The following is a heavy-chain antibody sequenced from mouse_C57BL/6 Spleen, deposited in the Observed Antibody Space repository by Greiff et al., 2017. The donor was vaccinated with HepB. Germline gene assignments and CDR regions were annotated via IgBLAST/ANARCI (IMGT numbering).Heavy chain of an antibody. V-gene: IGHV1-26*01. CDR3: ERRPESY. Sequence: EVQLQQSGPELVKPGASVKISCKASGYTFTDYYMNWVKQSHGKSLEWIGDINPNNGGTSYNQKFKGKATLTVDKSSSTAYMELRSLTSEDSAVYYCERRPESYWGQRTTLTVSS. J-gene: IGHJ2*01. CDR1: GYTFTDYY. CDR2: INPNNGGT.